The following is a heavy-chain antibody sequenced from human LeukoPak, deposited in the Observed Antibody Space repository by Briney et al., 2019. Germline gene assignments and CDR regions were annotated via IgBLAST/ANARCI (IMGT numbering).Heavy chain of an antibody. V-gene: IGHV4-31*03. CDR1: GGSISSGGYY. Sequence: SETLSLTCTVSGGSISSGGYYWNWIRQHPGKGLEWIGYIYYSGSTYYNPSLKSRVTISVDTSKNQFSLKLSSVTAADTAVYYCARDLFRGTTGLDYWGQGTLVTVSS. D-gene: IGHD1-1*01. CDR3: ARDLFRGTTGLDY. J-gene: IGHJ4*02. CDR2: IYYSGST.